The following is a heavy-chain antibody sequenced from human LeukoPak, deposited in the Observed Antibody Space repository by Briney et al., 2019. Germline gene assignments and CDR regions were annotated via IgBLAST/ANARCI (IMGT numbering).Heavy chain of an antibody. CDR3: AREPTVVTRFSDQYGMDL. Sequence: PSETLSLTCTVSGGSISSGGYYWGGIRQHPGKGLEWIGYIYYSGSTYYNPSLKSRVTISVDTSKNQFSLKLSSVTAADTAVYYSAREPTVVTRFSDQYGMDLWGQGTTVTVSS. J-gene: IGHJ6*02. CDR1: GGSISSGGYY. CDR2: IYYSGST. D-gene: IGHD4-23*01. V-gene: IGHV4-31*03.